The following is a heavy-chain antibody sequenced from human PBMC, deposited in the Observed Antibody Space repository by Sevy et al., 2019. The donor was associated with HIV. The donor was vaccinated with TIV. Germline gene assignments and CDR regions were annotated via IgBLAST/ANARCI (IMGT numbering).Heavy chain of an antibody. J-gene: IGHJ4*02. D-gene: IGHD3-3*01. Sequence: GGSLRLSCAASGLIVSSNFMSWVRQAPGKGLEWVSVLYLGGSTYYADSMKGRFTISRDDSKNTLYLQMNSLRAEDTAVYFCARGKHISDYYGSFDYWGQGTLVTVSS. V-gene: IGHV3-53*01. CDR2: LYLGGST. CDR1: GLIVSSNF. CDR3: ARGKHISDYYGSFDY.